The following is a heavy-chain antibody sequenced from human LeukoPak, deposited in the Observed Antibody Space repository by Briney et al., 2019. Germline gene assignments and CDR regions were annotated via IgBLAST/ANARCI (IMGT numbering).Heavy chain of an antibody. V-gene: IGHV1-46*01. CDR2: INPSGGST. D-gene: IGHD6-19*01. J-gene: IGHJ4*02. CDR1: GYTFTSYY. Sequence: ASVKVSCKASGYTFTSYYMHWVRQAPGQGLKWMGIINPSGGSTSYAQKFQGRVTMTRDTSTSTAYMELRSLRSDDTAVYYCARAAVARTALGYWGQGTLVTVSS. CDR3: ARAAVARTALGY.